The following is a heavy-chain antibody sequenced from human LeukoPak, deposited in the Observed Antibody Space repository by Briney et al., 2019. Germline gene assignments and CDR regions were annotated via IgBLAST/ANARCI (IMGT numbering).Heavy chain of an antibody. J-gene: IGHJ5*02. Sequence: GASVKVSCKASGYTFTSYGISWVRQAPGQGLEWMGWISAYNGNTNYAQKLQGRVTMTTDTSTSTAYMELRSLRSDDTAVYYCARRYCSGGSCYVGANWFDPWGQGTLVTVSS. D-gene: IGHD2-15*01. CDR2: ISAYNGNT. CDR3: ARRYCSGGSCYVGANWFDP. CDR1: GYTFTSYG. V-gene: IGHV1-18*01.